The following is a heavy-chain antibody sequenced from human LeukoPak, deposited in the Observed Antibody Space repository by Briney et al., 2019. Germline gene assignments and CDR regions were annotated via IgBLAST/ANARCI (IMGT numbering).Heavy chain of an antibody. CDR1: GGSISSYY. J-gene: IGHJ4*02. D-gene: IGHD6-19*01. Sequence: KPSETLSLTCTVSGGSISSYYWSWIRQPAGKGLEWIGRIYTSGSTNYNPSLESRVTMSVDTSKNQFSLKLSSVTAADTAVYYCARDNRDSGWYGGLDYWGQGTLVTVSS. V-gene: IGHV4-4*07. CDR3: ARDNRDSGWYGGLDY. CDR2: IYTSGST.